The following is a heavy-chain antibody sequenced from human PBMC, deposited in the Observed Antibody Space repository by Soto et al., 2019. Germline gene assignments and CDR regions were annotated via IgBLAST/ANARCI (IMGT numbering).Heavy chain of an antibody. V-gene: IGHV3-30*18. CDR1: GFTFSSYG. CDR2: ISYDGSNK. CDR3: AKGHPTVTGRYFDY. D-gene: IGHD4-4*01. J-gene: IGHJ4*02. Sequence: QVQLVESGGGVVQPGRSLRLSCAASGFTFSSYGMHWVRQAPGKGLEWVAVISYDGSNKYYADSVKGRFTISRDNSKNTLYLQMNSLRAEDTAVYYCAKGHPTVTGRYFDYWGQGTLVTVSS.